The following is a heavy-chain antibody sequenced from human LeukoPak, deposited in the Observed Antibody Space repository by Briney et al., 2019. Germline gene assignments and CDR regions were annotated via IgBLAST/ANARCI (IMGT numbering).Heavy chain of an antibody. D-gene: IGHD3-3*01. CDR3: AREVWVFGVPLYFDY. CDR1: GGSISSYY. Sequence: SETLSLTCTVSGGSISSYYWSWIRQPPGKGLGWIGYIYYSGSTNYNPSLKSRVTISVDTSKNQFSLKLSSVTAADTAVYYCAREVWVFGVPLYFDYWGQGTLVTVSS. V-gene: IGHV4-59*01. CDR2: IYYSGST. J-gene: IGHJ4*02.